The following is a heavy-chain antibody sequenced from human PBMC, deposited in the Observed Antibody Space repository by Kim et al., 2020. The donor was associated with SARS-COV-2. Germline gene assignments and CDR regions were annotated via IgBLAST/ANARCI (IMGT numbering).Heavy chain of an antibody. CDR3: ARGAYDFWSGLVNWFDP. D-gene: IGHD3-3*01. J-gene: IGHJ5*02. Sequence: LTSRVTISVDRSKNQFSLKLSSVTAADTAVYYCARGAYDFWSGLVNWFDPWGQGTLVTVSS. V-gene: IGHV4-30-2*01.